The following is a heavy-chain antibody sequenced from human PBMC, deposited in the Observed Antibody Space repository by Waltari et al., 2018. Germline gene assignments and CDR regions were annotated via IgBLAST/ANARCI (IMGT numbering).Heavy chain of an antibody. J-gene: IGHJ4*02. CDR2: SIPIFGTA. D-gene: IGHD3-9*01. Sequence: QVQLVQSGAEVKKPGSSVKVSCKASGCTFSSYAISWVRQAPGQGREWMGGSIPIFGTANYAQKFQGRVTITTDESTSTAYMELSSLRSEDTAVYYCARQSLGIRYFDWASYFDYWGQGTLVTVSS. CDR1: GCTFSSYA. V-gene: IGHV1-69*05. CDR3: ARQSLGIRYFDWASYFDY.